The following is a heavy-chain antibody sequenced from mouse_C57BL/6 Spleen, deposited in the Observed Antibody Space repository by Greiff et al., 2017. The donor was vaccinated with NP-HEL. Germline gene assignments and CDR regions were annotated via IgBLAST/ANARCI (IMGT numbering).Heavy chain of an antibody. Sequence: VQLQQPGAELVKPGASVKLSCKASGYTFTSYWMHWVKQRPGQGLEWIGMIHPNSGSTNYNEKFKSKATLTVDKSSSTAYMQLSSLTSEDSAVYYCARFYGSSNYYAMDYWGQGTSVTVSS. D-gene: IGHD1-1*01. J-gene: IGHJ4*01. CDR3: ARFYGSSNYYAMDY. V-gene: IGHV1-64*01. CDR1: GYTFTSYW. CDR2: IHPNSGST.